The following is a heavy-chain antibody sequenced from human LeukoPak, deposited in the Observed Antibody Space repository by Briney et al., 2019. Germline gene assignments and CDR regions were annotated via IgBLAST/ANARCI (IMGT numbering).Heavy chain of an antibody. CDR2: IYYSGST. J-gene: IGHJ4*02. V-gene: IGHV4-59*08. CDR3: ASWGSGWYDGFDY. CDR1: GGSISSYY. D-gene: IGHD6-19*01. Sequence: SETLSLTCTVSGGSISSYYWSWIRQPPGKGLEWIGYIYYSGSTNYNPSLKSRVTISVDTSKNQFSLKLSSVTAADTAVYYCASWGSGWYDGFDYWGQGTLVTVSS.